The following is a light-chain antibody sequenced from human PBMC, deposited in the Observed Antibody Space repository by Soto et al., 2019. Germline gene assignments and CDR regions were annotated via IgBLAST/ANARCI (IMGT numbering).Light chain of an antibody. Sequence: VLTQSPGTLSLSPGARVTLSWRASQSLTNSFIAWYQQRPGQAPRLLIYDTSSRASGIPDRFSGSGSGTDFTLTISRLETEDFAVFYCQQYGTSEIIFGQGTRLEIK. CDR2: DTS. CDR3: QQYGTSEII. V-gene: IGKV3-20*01. CDR1: QSLTNSF. J-gene: IGKJ5*01.